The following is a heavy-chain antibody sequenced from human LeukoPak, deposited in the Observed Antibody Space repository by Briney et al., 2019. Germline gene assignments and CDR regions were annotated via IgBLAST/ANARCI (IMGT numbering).Heavy chain of an antibody. CDR2: ISGSGGST. V-gene: IGHV3-23*01. J-gene: IGHJ4*02. Sequence: GGSLRLSCAASGFTFTNYDMSWVRQAPGKGLEWVSAISGSGGSTYYADSVKGRFTISRDNSKNTLYLQMNSLRAEDTAVYYCAKDLFGELCIDYWGQGTLVTVSS. CDR1: GFTFTNYD. CDR3: AKDLFGELCIDY. D-gene: IGHD3-10*01.